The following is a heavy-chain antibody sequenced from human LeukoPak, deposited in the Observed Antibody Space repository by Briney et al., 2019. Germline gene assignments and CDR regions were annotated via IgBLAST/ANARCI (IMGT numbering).Heavy chain of an antibody. D-gene: IGHD6-19*01. CDR2: ISGGGVSA. CDR1: GFTFSSYA. V-gene: IGHV3-23*01. CDR3: AKDYSSGWYIDY. Sequence: PGGSLRLSCAASGFTFSSYAMSWVRQAPGKRLEWVSAISGGGVSAYYADSVKGRFTISRDNSKNTLYLQMNSLRAEDTAVYYCAKDYSSGWYIDYWGQGTLVTVSS. J-gene: IGHJ4*02.